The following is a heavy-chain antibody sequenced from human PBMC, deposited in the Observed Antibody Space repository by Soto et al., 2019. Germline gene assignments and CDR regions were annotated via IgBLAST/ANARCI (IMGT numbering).Heavy chain of an antibody. D-gene: IGHD3-10*01. CDR2: IIPMLDTA. CDR3: ATSRSYTSSRCGRDFVY. J-gene: IGHJ4*02. V-gene: IGHV1-69*01. Sequence: QVQLVQSGAEVKKPGSSVKVSCKASGGTFSSYAITCVRQAPEEGLEWMGGIIPMLDTANYAQRFQCRVTIRAGEPTSTAAMELASLRSEDTAVYYCATSRSYTSSRCGRDFVYWGQGTPVTVSS. CDR1: GGTFSSYA.